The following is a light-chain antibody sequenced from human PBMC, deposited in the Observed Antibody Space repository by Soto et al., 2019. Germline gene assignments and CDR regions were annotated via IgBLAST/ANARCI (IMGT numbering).Light chain of an antibody. J-gene: IGKJ5*01. Sequence: DIQLTQSPSFLSASVGDRVTITCRASQDINTYLAWFQQKPGKAPKLLIFAASTLQNGVPSRFSGSGSGTEFTVTITSLQPEDFATYYCQQRKSYPITFGQGTRLEIK. CDR1: QDINTY. CDR2: AAS. CDR3: QQRKSYPIT. V-gene: IGKV1-9*01.